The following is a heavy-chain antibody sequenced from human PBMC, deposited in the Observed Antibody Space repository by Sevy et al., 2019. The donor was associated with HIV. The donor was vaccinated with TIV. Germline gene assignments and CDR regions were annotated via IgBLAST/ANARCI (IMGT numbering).Heavy chain of an antibody. V-gene: IGHV3-23*01. D-gene: IGHD2-15*01. Sequence: GGSLRLSCAASGFTFSSYAMSWVRQAPGKGLEWVSAISGSGGSTYYADSVKGRFTISRDNSKNTLYLQMNSLRAEDTAVYYCAKSPPRCSGSTCSFDYWGQGTLVTVSS. CDR3: AKSPPRCSGSTCSFDY. CDR1: GFTFSSYA. CDR2: ISGSGGST. J-gene: IGHJ4*02.